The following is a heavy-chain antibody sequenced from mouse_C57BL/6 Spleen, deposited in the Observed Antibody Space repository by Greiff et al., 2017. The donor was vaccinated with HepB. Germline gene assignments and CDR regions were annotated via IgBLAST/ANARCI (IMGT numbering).Heavy chain of an antibody. CDR2: IYPGDGDT. CDR1: GYSFSSSW. CDR3: AREGKGTAQATFDY. Sequence: QVQLQQSGPELVKPGASVKISCKASGYSFSSSWMNWVKQRPGKGLEWIGRIYPGDGDTNYNGKFKGKATLTADKSSSTAYRQLSSLTSEDSAVSFCAREGKGTAQATFDYWGQGTTLTVSS. J-gene: IGHJ2*01. D-gene: IGHD3-2*02. V-gene: IGHV1-82*01.